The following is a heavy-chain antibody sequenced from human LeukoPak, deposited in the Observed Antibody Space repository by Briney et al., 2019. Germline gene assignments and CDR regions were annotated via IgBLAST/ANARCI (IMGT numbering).Heavy chain of an antibody. D-gene: IGHD6-19*01. Sequence: PSETLSLTCTVSGVSISSYYWSWIRQPPGKGLEWIGYIYYSGSTNYNPSLKSRVTISVDTSKNQFSLKLSSVTAADTAVYYYARALRSQWLVSGNWFDPWGQGTLVTVSS. CDR2: IYYSGST. V-gene: IGHV4-59*01. J-gene: IGHJ5*02. CDR3: ARALRSQWLVSGNWFDP. CDR1: GVSISSYY.